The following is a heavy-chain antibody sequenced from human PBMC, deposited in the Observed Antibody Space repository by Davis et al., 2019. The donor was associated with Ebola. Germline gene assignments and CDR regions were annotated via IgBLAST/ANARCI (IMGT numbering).Heavy chain of an antibody. CDR1: GGTFSSYA. D-gene: IGHD5-12*01. Sequence: SVKVSCKASGGTFSSYAISWVRQAPGQGLEWMGGIIPIFGTANYAQKFQGRVTITADESTSTAYMELSSLRSEDTAVDYCARGTAKSIVATITHYYYGMDGWGQGTTVTVSS. CDR3: ARGTAKSIVATITHYYYGMDG. CDR2: IIPIFGTA. J-gene: IGHJ6*02. V-gene: IGHV1-69*13.